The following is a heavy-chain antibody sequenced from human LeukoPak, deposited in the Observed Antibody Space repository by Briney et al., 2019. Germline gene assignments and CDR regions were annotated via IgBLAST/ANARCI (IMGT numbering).Heavy chain of an antibody. Sequence: GASVKVSCKASGYTFTSYGISWVRQAPGRGLEWMGWISAYNSNTNYAQKLQGRVTMTTDTSTSTAYMELRSLRSDDTAVYYCARQQTQRLRFLEWLPQYAYYYYYMDVWGKGTTVTVSS. V-gene: IGHV1-18*01. CDR1: GYTFTSYG. D-gene: IGHD3-3*01. CDR3: ARQQTQRLRFLEWLPQYAYYYYYMDV. CDR2: ISAYNSNT. J-gene: IGHJ6*03.